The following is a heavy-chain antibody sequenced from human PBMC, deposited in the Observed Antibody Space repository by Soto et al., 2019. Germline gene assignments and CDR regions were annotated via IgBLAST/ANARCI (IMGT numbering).Heavy chain of an antibody. V-gene: IGHV3-21*01. Sequence: GGSLRLSCAAPGFTFSSYSMNWVRQAPGKGLEWVSSISSSSSYIYYADSVKGRFTISRDNAKNSLYLQMNSLRAEDTAVYYCARTYYYGSGSQNWFDPWGQGTLVTVSS. D-gene: IGHD3-10*01. CDR3: ARTYYYGSGSQNWFDP. J-gene: IGHJ5*02. CDR2: ISSSSSYI. CDR1: GFTFSSYS.